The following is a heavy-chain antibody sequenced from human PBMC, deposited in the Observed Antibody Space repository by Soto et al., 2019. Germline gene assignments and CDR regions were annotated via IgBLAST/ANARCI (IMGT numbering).Heavy chain of an antibody. CDR1: GFTFSSDG. Sequence: WGSLRLSCAASGFTFSSDGMHWVRQAPGKGLEWVAVIWYDGSNKYYADSVKGRFTISRDNSKNTLYLQMNSLRAEDTAVYYCAREAGITMVRGVIIPYNWFDPWGQGT. J-gene: IGHJ5*02. D-gene: IGHD3-10*01. CDR2: IWYDGSNK. CDR3: AREAGITMVRGVIIPYNWFDP. V-gene: IGHV3-33*01.